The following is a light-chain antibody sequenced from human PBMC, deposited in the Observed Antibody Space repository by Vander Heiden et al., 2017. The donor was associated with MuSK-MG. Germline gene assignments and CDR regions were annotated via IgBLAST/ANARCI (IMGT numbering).Light chain of an antibody. CDR2: DAT. CDR1: QSVTDY. Sequence: EIVLTQSPATMSLSPGERATLSCRASQSVTDYLRWYQQKPGQAPRLLIYDATKRATGIPARFSGSGSGTDFILTIDSLEPEDFADYYCQQRRDWPLTFGGRTRFEIK. CDR3: QQRRDWPLT. V-gene: IGKV3-11*01. J-gene: IGKJ4*01.